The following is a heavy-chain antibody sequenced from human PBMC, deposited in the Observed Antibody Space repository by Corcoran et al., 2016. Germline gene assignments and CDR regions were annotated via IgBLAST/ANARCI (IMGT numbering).Heavy chain of an antibody. Sequence: QVQLVQSGAEVKKPGASVKVSCKASGYTFTSYAMHWVRQAPGQRLEWMGWINAGNGNTKYSQKFQGRVTITRDTSASTAYMELSSLRSEDTAVYYCAGGASDYYDSSGYRVFDYWGQGTLVTVSS. D-gene: IGHD3-22*01. CDR2: INAGNGNT. CDR1: GYTFTSYA. J-gene: IGHJ4*02. CDR3: AGGASDYYDSSGYRVFDY. V-gene: IGHV1-3*01.